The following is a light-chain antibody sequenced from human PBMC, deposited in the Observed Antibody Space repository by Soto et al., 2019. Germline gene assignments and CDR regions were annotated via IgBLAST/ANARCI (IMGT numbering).Light chain of an antibody. V-gene: IGLV2-14*01. J-gene: IGLJ1*01. CDR3: SSYISRSRV. CDR2: EVS. CDR1: SSDVGGYNY. Sequence: QSVLTQPASVSGSPGQSITISCTGTSSDVGGYNYVSWYQQHPGKAPKLMIYEVSNRPSGVSNRFSGSKSGNTASLTISGLQADDEAAYYCSSYISRSRVFGTGTKLTVL.